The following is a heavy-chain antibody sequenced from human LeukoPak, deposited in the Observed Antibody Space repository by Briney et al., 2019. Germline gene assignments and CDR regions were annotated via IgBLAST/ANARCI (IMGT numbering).Heavy chain of an antibody. Sequence: ASVKVSCKASGYTFTSYGISWVRQAPGQGLEWMGWISAYNGNTNYAQKLQGRVTMTTDTSTSTAYMELRSLRSDDTAVYYCARDSVVVPAAEMNWFDPWGQGTLVTVSS. CDR2: ISAYNGNT. V-gene: IGHV1-18*01. CDR1: GYTFTSYG. D-gene: IGHD2-2*01. J-gene: IGHJ5*02. CDR3: ARDSVVVPAAEMNWFDP.